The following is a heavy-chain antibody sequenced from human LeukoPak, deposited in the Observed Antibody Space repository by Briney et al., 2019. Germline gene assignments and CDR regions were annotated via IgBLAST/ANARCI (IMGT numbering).Heavy chain of an antibody. CDR3: ARDVSEYPYPKVTLDY. CDR2: IKQDGSEQ. D-gene: IGHD2-15*01. J-gene: IGHJ4*02. Sequence: QAGGSLRLSCAASGFTFSSYWMSWVRQAPGKGLEWVANIKQDGSEQYYVDSVKGRFTISRDNAKNSLFLQMSSLRAEDTAVYYCARDVSEYPYPKVTLDYWGQGTLVTVSS. V-gene: IGHV3-7*01. CDR1: GFTFSSYW.